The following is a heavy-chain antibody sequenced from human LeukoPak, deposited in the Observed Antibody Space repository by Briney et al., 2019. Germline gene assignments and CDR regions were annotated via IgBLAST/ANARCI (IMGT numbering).Heavy chain of an antibody. Sequence: GASVKVSCKASGYTFTGYYMHWVRQAPGQGLEWMGWINPNCGGTNYAQKFQGRVTMTRDTSISTAYMELSRLRSDDTAVYYCAREGGPKYCSSTSCYFDYWGQGTLVTVSS. V-gene: IGHV1-2*02. CDR1: GYTFTGYY. CDR2: INPNCGGT. D-gene: IGHD2-2*01. J-gene: IGHJ4*02. CDR3: AREGGPKYCSSTSCYFDY.